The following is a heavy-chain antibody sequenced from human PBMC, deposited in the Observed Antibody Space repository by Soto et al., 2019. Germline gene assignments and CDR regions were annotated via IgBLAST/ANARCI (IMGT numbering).Heavy chain of an antibody. CDR3: AVWGIAARLVAFDI. D-gene: IGHD6-6*01. CDR1: GGTFSSYA. V-gene: IGHV1-69*13. CDR2: IIPIFGTA. Sequence: VKVSCKASGGTFSSYAISWVRQAPGQGGEGMGGIIPIFGTANYAQKFQGRVTITADESTSTAYMELSSLGSEDTAVYYCAVWGIAARLVAFDIWGQGTMVTVSS. J-gene: IGHJ3*02.